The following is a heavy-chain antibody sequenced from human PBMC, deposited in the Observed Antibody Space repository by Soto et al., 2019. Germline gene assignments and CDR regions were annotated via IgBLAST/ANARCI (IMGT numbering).Heavy chain of an antibody. V-gene: IGHV1-46*01. CDR3: ARGRPPGGDAFDI. CDR1: GDTFTSYY. CDR2: INPSGGST. D-gene: IGHD3-16*01. Sequence: ASVKASCKASGDTFTSYYMHWVRQAPGQGLEWMGIINPSGGSTSYAQKFQGRVTMTRDTSTSTVYMELSSLRSEDTAVYYCARGRPPGGDAFDIWGQGKMVTVSS. J-gene: IGHJ3*02.